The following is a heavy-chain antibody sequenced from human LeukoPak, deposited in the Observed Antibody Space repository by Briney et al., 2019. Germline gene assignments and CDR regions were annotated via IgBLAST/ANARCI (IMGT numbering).Heavy chain of an antibody. CDR2: IIPIFGTA. D-gene: IGHD6-25*01. CDR1: GGTFSSYA. Sequence: SVKVSCKASGGTFSSYAISWVRQAPGQGLEWMGGIIPIFGTANYAQKFQGRVTITTDESTSTAYMELSSLRSEDTAVYYCARDPGIAAAGPLRYWGQGTLVTVSS. J-gene: IGHJ4*02. V-gene: IGHV1-69*05. CDR3: ARDPGIAAAGPLRY.